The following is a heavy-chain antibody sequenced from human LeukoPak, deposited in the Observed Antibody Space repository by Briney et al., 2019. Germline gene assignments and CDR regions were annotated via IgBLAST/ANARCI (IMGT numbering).Heavy chain of an antibody. CDR2: IVPILGVA. J-gene: IGHJ4*02. CDR3: ARDDGATTHY. Sequence: VKVSFKASAGAFSSYTISLVRQGPGQGLEWMGRIVPILGVANSAQKFQGRVTITADKSTCTAYMELTSLRSEDPAVYYCARDDGATTHYWGPGNLVTVSS. V-gene: IGHV1-69*10. D-gene: IGHD1-26*01. CDR1: AGAFSSYT.